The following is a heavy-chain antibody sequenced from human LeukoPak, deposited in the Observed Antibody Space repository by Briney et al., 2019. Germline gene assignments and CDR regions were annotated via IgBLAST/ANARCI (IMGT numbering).Heavy chain of an antibody. Sequence: SETLSLTCTVSGYSISSGYYWGWIRQPPGKGLEWIGSIYHSGSTYYNPSLKSRVTISVDTSKNQFSLKLSSVTAADTAVYYCARGVATGPYYYYMDVWGKGTTATVSS. CDR1: GYSISSGYY. J-gene: IGHJ6*03. V-gene: IGHV4-38-2*02. CDR2: IYHSGST. CDR3: ARGVATGPYYYYMDV. D-gene: IGHD5-12*01.